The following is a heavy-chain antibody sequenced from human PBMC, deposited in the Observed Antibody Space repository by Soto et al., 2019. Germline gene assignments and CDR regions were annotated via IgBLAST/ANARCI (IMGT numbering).Heavy chain of an antibody. Sequence: QVHLQESGPGLVKPSGTLSLTCAVSGGSITTNWWSWVRQPPGKGLEWIGEINHSGTTNYNPSLRGRVTISVDKSNNQFSLNLNSVTSADSAIYYCARHIAVPRTRGFDDWGQGNLVTVSS. V-gene: IGHV4-4*02. CDR3: ARHIAVPRTRGFDD. D-gene: IGHD6-19*01. CDR2: INHSGTT. CDR1: GGSITTNW. J-gene: IGHJ4*02.